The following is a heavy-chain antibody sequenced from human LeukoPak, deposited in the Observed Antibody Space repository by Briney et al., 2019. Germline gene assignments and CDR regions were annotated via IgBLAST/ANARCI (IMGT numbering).Heavy chain of an antibody. CDR1: GFTFSSYG. Sequence: QPGGSLRLSCAASGFTFSSYGMHWARQAPGKGLEWVAFIRYDGSNKYYADSVKGRFTISRDNSKNTLYLQMNSLRAEDTAVYYCARETPLSGSYFLDYWGQGTLVTVSS. J-gene: IGHJ4*02. V-gene: IGHV3-30*02. D-gene: IGHD1-26*01. CDR3: ARETPLSGSYFLDY. CDR2: IRYDGSNK.